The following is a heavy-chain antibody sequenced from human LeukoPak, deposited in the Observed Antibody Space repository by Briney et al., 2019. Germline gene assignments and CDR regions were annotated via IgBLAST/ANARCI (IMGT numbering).Heavy chain of an antibody. CDR3: ARVRYSGVGGRFDAFDI. V-gene: IGHV3-49*03. Sequence: PGGSLRLSCTASGFTFGEYAVGWFRRAPGKGLEWVGFIRSKPYGGTTESAASVKGRFSTSRDDSESIAYLQMNSLKTEDTAVYYCARVRYSGVGGRFDAFDIWGQGTMVTVSS. J-gene: IGHJ3*02. CDR2: IRSKPYGGTT. D-gene: IGHD1-26*01. CDR1: GFTFGEYA.